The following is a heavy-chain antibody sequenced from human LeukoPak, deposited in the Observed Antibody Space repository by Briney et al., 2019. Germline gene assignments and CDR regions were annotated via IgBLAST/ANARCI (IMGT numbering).Heavy chain of an antibody. J-gene: IGHJ4*02. CDR2: IYHSGST. CDR1: GGSISSSSYY. V-gene: IGHV4-39*01. Sequence: SETLSLTCTVTGGSISSSSYYWGWIRQPPGKGLEWIGSIYHSGSTYYNPSLKSRVTISVDTSKNQFSLKLSPVTAADTAVYYCARLSLGYCSSTICYNPDYWGQGTLVTVSS. CDR3: ARLSLGYCSSTICYNPDY. D-gene: IGHD2-2*02.